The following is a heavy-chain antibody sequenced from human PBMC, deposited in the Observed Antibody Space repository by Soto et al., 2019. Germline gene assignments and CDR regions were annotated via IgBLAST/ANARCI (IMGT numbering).Heavy chain of an antibody. D-gene: IGHD4-17*01. CDR1: GYSFTSYW. J-gene: IGHJ4*02. CDR3: ARHTWATVTYYFDY. Sequence: GESLKISCKGSGYSFTSYWIGWVRQMPGKGLEWMGIIYPGDSDTRYSPSFQGQVTISADKSSITAYLQWSSLKASDTAMYYCARHTWATVTYYFDYWGQGTLVTVSS. V-gene: IGHV5-51*01. CDR2: IYPGDSDT.